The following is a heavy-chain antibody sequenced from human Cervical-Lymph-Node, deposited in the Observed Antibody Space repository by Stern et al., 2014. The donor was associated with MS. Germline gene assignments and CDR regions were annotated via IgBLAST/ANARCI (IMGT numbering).Heavy chain of an antibody. CDR1: GFTLSGSG. Sequence: VQLVESGGGVVQPGGSLRLSCAASGFTLSGSGMHWVRPAPGQGLEWVALLLQDGSRKYYADSVKGRFTISRDSSENTLYLQMNGLRAEETAVYYCAKDKTGAWSFDSWGQGTLVSVSS. J-gene: IGHJ4*02. D-gene: IGHD1-14*01. V-gene: IGHV3-30*18. CDR3: AKDKTGAWSFDS. CDR2: LLQDGSRK.